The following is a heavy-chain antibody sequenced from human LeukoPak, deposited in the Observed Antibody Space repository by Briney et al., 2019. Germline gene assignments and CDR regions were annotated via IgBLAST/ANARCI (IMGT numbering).Heavy chain of an antibody. V-gene: IGHV1-69*05. CDR2: IIPIFGTA. Sequence: ASVKVSCKASGGTFSSYAISWVRQAPGQGLEWMGGIIPIFGTANYAQKFLGRVTITTDESTSTAYMELSSLRSEDTAVYYCASTPGYSIAAHIDYWGQGTLVTVSS. CDR3: ASTPGYSIAAHIDY. CDR1: GGTFSSYA. D-gene: IGHD5-18*01. J-gene: IGHJ4*02.